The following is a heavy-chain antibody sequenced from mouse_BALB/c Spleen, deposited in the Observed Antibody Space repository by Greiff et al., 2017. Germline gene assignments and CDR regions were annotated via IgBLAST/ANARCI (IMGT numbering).Heavy chain of an antibody. Sequence: EVKLMESGPSLVKPSQTLSLTCSVTGDSITSGYWNWIRKFPGNKLEYMGYISYSGSTYYNPSLKSRISITRDTSKNQYYLQLNSVTTEDTATYYCARSVLTGYAMDYWGQGTSVTVSS. CDR2: ISYSGST. CDR3: ARSVLTGYAMDY. D-gene: IGHD4-1*01. J-gene: IGHJ4*01. V-gene: IGHV3-8*02. CDR1: GDSITSGY.